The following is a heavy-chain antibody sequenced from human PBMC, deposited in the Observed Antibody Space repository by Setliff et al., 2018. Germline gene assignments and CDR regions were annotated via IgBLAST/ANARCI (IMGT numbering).Heavy chain of an antibody. CDR2: ISSSSHII. J-gene: IGHJ4*02. Sequence: GGSLRLSCEASGFTFSGYSMNWVRQAPGKGLEWVSYISSSSHIISYADSVKGRFTISRDNAKNSLYLQINSLRAEDTAVYYCALQGGGSGSYYNLWRPLFWYWGQGTLVTVSS. CDR3: ALQGGGSGSYYNLWRPLFWY. CDR1: GFTFSGYS. D-gene: IGHD3-10*01. V-gene: IGHV3-48*04.